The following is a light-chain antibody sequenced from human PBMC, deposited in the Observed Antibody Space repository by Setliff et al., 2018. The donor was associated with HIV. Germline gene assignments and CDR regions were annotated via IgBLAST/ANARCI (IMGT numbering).Light chain of an antibody. Sequence: QSVLAQPASVSGSPGQSITISCTGTSSDIGGYSYVSWYQQHPGKAPKLIIYKVSNRPSGVSNRFSGSKSGYTASLTISGLQAEDEADYYCSSYAITNTLPFGTGTKVTVL. J-gene: IGLJ1*01. V-gene: IGLV2-14*01. CDR2: KVS. CDR3: SSYAITNTLP. CDR1: SSDIGGYSY.